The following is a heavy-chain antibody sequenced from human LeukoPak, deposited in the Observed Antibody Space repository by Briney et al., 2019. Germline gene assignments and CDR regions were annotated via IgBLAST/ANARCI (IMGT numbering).Heavy chain of an antibody. J-gene: IGHJ3*02. CDR3: ASRYSSSWGPRDAFDI. CDR1: GYSFTSYW. D-gene: IGHD6-13*01. V-gene: IGHV5-51*01. CDR2: IYPGDSDT. Sequence: GESLKISYKGSGYSFTSYWIGWVRQMPGKGLEWMGIIYPGDSDTRYSPSFQGQVTISADKSISTAYLQWSSLKASDTAMYYCASRYSSSWGPRDAFDIWGQGTMVTVSP.